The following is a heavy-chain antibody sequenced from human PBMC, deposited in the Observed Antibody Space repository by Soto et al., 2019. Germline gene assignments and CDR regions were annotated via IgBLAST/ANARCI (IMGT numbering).Heavy chain of an antibody. CDR1: GFTFSSYG. CDR3: AAPDGFYYYDSSGYYRAFDI. CDR2: ISYDGSNK. V-gene: IGHV3-30*03. J-gene: IGHJ3*02. D-gene: IGHD3-22*01. Sequence: LRLSCAASGFTFSSYGMHWVRQAPGKGLEWVAVISYDGSNKYYADSVKGRFTISRDNSKNTLYLQMNSLRAEDTAVYYCAAPDGFYYYDSSGYYRAFDIWGQGTMVTVS.